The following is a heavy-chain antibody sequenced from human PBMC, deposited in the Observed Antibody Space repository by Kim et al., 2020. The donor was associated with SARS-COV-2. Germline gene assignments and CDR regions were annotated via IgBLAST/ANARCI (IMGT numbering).Heavy chain of an antibody. CDR2: IKIATHGETA. Sequence: GGSLRLSCAVSGFTFIDAWMNWVRQAPGKVLEWVGLIKIATHGETAEYAAPGKGRFTISIDRSKNMVYLQLNSLKTEDTAVYYCAADSPHVGAGEFDYWGQGTLVTVSS. J-gene: IGHJ4*02. V-gene: IGHV3-15*01. CDR1: GFTFIDAW. D-gene: IGHD1-26*01. CDR3: AADSPHVGAGEFDY.